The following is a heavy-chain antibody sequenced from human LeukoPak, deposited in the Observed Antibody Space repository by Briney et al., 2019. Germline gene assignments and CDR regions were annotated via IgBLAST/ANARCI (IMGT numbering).Heavy chain of an antibody. CDR1: GYIFTSYG. CDR2: ISAYNGNT. Sequence: VASVKVSCKASGYIFTSYGISWVRQAPGQGLEWMGWISAYNGNTNYAQKLQGRVTMTTDTSASTAYMELRSLRSDDTAVYYCARDRSGYEGGDYWGQGTLVTVSS. CDR3: ARDRSGYEGGDY. J-gene: IGHJ4*02. V-gene: IGHV1-18*01. D-gene: IGHD5-12*01.